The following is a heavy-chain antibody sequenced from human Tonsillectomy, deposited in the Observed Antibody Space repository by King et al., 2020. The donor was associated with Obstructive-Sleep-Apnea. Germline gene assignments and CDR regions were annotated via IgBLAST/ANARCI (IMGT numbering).Heavy chain of an antibody. Sequence: VQLVESGGGLVQPGGSLRLSCSASGFNFMSYAMNWVRQAPGKGLEYLSAISSNGIVRYYADSVKGRFTVSRDNSKNTLYLQMHSLRSEDTAVYYCVPSGTGPPVTHHWGQGTLVTVSS. CDR3: VPSGTGPPVTHH. D-gene: IGHD3-10*01. CDR1: GFNFMSYA. V-gene: IGHV3-64D*09. CDR2: ISSNGIVR. J-gene: IGHJ5*02.